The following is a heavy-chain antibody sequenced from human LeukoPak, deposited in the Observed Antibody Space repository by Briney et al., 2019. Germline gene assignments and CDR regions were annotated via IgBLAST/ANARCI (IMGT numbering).Heavy chain of an antibody. V-gene: IGHV4-39*01. CDR3: ARHVGHDFWSGYRSVDP. J-gene: IGHJ5*02. D-gene: IGHD3-3*01. CDR2: VYHNGST. Sequence: TSETLSLTCTVPGGSLRRTGYCWGWIRQPPGKGLEWIGSVYHNGSTCNNPSLKSRVILSVDTSKNQFSLKLSSVTAADTAVYYCARHVGHDFWSGYRSVDPWGQGTLVTVSS. CDR1: GGSLRRTGYC.